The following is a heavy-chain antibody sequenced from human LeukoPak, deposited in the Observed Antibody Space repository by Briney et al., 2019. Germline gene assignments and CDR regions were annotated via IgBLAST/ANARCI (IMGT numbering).Heavy chain of an antibody. D-gene: IGHD6-13*01. CDR1: GYTFTSYG. J-gene: IGHJ4*02. CDR2: ISAYNGNT. CDR3: ARGYTLIAAAGIRYAPDY. V-gene: IGHV1-18*01. Sequence: ASVKVSCKASGYTFTSYGISWVRQAPGQGLEWMGWISAYNGNTNYAQKLQGRVTMTTDTSTSTAYMELRSLRSDDTAVYYCARGYTLIAAAGIRYAPDYWGQGTLVTVSS.